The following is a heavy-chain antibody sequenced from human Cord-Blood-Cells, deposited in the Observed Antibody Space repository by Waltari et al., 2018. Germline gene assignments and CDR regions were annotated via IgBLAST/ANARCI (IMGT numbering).Heavy chain of an antibody. V-gene: IGHV3-30*02. CDR1: GFTFSSYG. D-gene: IGHD2-15*01. CDR2: VRYDGSNK. CDR3: AKVRCSGGSCYPYGMDV. Sequence: QVQLVESGGGVVQPGGSLRLSCAASGFTFSSYGMHWVRPAPGKGLEWVAFVRYDGSNKYYADSVKGRFTISRDNSKNTLYLQMNSLRAEDTAVYYCAKVRCSGGSCYPYGMDVWGQGTTVTVSS. J-gene: IGHJ6*02.